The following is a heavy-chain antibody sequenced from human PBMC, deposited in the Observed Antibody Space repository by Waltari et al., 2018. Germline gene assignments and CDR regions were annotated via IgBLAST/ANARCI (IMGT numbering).Heavy chain of an antibody. CDR3: ARRSWSGYRKGSYYYYGMDV. J-gene: IGHJ6*02. D-gene: IGHD3-3*01. Sequence: QVQLVQSGAEVKKPGSSVKVSCKASGGTFSSYAISWVRQAPGQGLEWMGGVIPILGTANYAQKFRGRVTITADESTSTAYMELSSLRSEDTAVYYCARRSWSGYRKGSYYYYGMDVWGQGTTVTVSS. CDR1: GGTFSSYA. V-gene: IGHV1-69*01. CDR2: VIPILGTA.